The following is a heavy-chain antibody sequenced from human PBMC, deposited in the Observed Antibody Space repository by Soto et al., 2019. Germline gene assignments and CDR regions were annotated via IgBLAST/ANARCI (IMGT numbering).Heavy chain of an antibody. CDR3: ARTSYDILTGRLDAFDI. Sequence: SETLSLTCGVSGGTISSGDYSWSWIRQPPGKGLEWIGYLYHSVSTYYNPSLKSRVTISIVRSRKQFSLKLTSVTAAYTAVYYCARTSYDILTGRLDAFDIWGQGTMVTVSS. J-gene: IGHJ3*02. CDR2: LYHSVST. V-gene: IGHV4-30-2*01. D-gene: IGHD3-9*01. CDR1: GGTISSGDYS.